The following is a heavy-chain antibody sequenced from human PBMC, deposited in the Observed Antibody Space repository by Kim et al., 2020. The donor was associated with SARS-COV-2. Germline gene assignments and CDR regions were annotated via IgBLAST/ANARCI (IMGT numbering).Heavy chain of an antibody. Sequence: GGSLRLSCVVSTFTFSDTWMTWVRQAPGKGLEWVGRIRSKADGGATAYAPPVKGRFTISRDGSKNMLYLQMNTLKTEDTAIYYCTTLKKYYYDGSGQSGSWYSLDVWGQGTTVTVSS. J-gene: IGHJ6*02. V-gene: IGHV3-15*01. CDR1: TFTFSDTW. D-gene: IGHD3-22*01. CDR3: TTLKKYYYDGSGQSGSWYSLDV. CDR2: IRSKADGGAT.